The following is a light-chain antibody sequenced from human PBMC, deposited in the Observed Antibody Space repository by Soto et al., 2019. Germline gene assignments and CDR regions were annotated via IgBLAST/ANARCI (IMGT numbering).Light chain of an antibody. CDR2: AAS. CDR3: QQLYSSPLS. CDR1: QGISTY. J-gene: IGKJ4*01. V-gene: IGKV1-9*01. Sequence: DIQLTQSPSFLSASVGDRVTITCRVSQGISTYLAWYQQSPGKAPTLLIYAASTLQSGVPSRFSGSGSGTEFTLTISSLQPEDFATYFCQQLYSSPLSFGGGTKVEIK.